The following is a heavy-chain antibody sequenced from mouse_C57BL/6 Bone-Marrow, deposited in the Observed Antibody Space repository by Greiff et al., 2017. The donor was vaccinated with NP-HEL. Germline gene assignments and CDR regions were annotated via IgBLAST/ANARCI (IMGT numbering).Heavy chain of an antibody. CDR1: GYTFTDHT. Sequence: VKLQESDAELVKPGASVKISCKVSGYTFTDHTIHWMKQRPEQGLEWIGYIYPRDGSTKYNEKFKGKATLTADKSSSTAYMQLNSLTSEDSAVYVCARRFYYGSSSYAMDYWGQGTSVTVSS. V-gene: IGHV1-78*01. CDR3: ARRFYYGSSSYAMDY. CDR2: IYPRDGST. D-gene: IGHD1-1*01. J-gene: IGHJ4*01.